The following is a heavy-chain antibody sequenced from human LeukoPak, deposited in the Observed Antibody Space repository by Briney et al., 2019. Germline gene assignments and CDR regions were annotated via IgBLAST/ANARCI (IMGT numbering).Heavy chain of an antibody. CDR3: AKGMATMIVGPDY. CDR2: ISGAGHNT. D-gene: IGHD3-22*01. Sequence: GGSLGLSCSVFGFTFSNYAMHWVRQAPGKGLKWVSTISGAGHNTYYADSVKGRFTISRDNSKNTLYLQMNSLRAEDTAVYYCAKGMATMIVGPDYWGQGTLVSVSS. CDR1: GFTFSNYA. V-gene: IGHV3-23*01. J-gene: IGHJ4*02.